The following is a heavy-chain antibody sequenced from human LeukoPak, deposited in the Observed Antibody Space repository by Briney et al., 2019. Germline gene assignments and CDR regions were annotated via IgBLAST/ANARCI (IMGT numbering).Heavy chain of an antibody. V-gene: IGHV3-23*01. CDR3: AKNSWEHDAFDI. J-gene: IGHJ3*02. CDR2: ISGSGGST. D-gene: IGHD1-26*01. Sequence: ASLRLSCAASGFTFSSYAMSRVRQAPGKGLEWVSAISGSGGSTYYADSVKGRFTISRDNSKNTLYLQMNSLRAEDTAVYYCAKNSWEHDAFDIWGQGTMVTVSS. CDR1: GFTFSSYA.